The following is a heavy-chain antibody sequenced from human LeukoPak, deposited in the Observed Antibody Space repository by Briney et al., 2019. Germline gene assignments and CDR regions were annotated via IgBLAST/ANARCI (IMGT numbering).Heavy chain of an antibody. CDR3: ARDPPRSVVVPAANDY. J-gene: IGHJ4*02. V-gene: IGHV1-2*06. Sequence: GASVKVSCKASGYTFTGYYIHWVRQAPGQGLEWMGRINPNSGGTNYAQKFQGRVTMTRDTSISTAYMELSRLRSDDTAVYYCARDPPRSVVVPAANDYWGQGTLVTVSS. CDR1: GYTFTGYY. D-gene: IGHD2-2*01. CDR2: INPNSGGT.